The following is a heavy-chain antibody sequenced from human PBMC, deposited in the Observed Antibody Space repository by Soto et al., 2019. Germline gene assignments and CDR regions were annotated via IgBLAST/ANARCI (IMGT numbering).Heavy chain of an antibody. CDR1: GFTFSSYA. V-gene: IGHV3-30-3*01. CDR2: ISYDGSNK. J-gene: IGHJ6*02. CDR3: VSSGYSYGATFLYYYGMDV. Sequence: GVSLRLSCAASGFTFSSYAMHWVRQAPGKGLEWVAVISYDGSNKYYADSVKGRFTISRDNSKNTLYLQMNSLRAEDTAVYYCVSSGYSYGATFLYYYGMDVWGQGTTVTVSS. D-gene: IGHD5-18*01.